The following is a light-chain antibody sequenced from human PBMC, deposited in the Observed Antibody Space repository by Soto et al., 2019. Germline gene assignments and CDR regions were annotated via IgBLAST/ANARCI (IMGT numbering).Light chain of an antibody. CDR1: QSVSSTY. CDR2: GAS. CDR3: HRYGNSPPMYT. Sequence: EIVLTQSPGTLSLSPGERATLSCRASQSVSSTYLAWYQQKPGQAPRLLIYGASSRATGIPDRFSGSGSGTDFTLAISRLEPEDFAVYYCHRYGNSPPMYTFGQGTRLEI. V-gene: IGKV3-20*01. J-gene: IGKJ2*01.